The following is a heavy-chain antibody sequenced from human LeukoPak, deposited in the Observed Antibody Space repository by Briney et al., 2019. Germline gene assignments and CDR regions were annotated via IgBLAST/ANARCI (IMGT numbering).Heavy chain of an antibody. CDR1: GGTFSSYA. Sequence: GASVKVSCKASGGTFSSYAISWVRQAPGQGLEWMGGIIPIFGTVNYAQKFQGRVTITADESTSTAYMELSSLRSEDTAVYYCARGPYCSSTSCYHYYYYYMDVWGKGTTVTVSS. J-gene: IGHJ6*03. V-gene: IGHV1-69*13. CDR3: ARGPYCSSTSCYHYYYYYMDV. CDR2: IIPIFGTV. D-gene: IGHD2-2*01.